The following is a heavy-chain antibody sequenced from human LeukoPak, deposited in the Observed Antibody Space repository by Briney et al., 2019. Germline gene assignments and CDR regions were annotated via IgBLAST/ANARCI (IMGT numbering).Heavy chain of an antibody. CDR3: ARVRYSSGWYYYYGMDV. J-gene: IGHJ6*02. CDR1: GGTFSSYA. D-gene: IGHD6-19*01. V-gene: IGHV1-69*13. CDR2: IIPIFGTA. Sequence: SVKVSCKASGGTFSSYAISWVRQAPGQGLEWMGGIIPIFGTANYAQKFQGRVTITADESTSTAYMELSSLRSEDTAVYYCARVRYSSGWYYYYGMDVWGQGTTVTVSS.